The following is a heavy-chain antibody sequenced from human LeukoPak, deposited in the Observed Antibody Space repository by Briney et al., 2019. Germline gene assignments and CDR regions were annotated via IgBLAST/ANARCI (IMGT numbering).Heavy chain of an antibody. CDR3: AREKVYYYDSSGYSEGFDY. D-gene: IGHD3-22*01. J-gene: IGHJ4*02. V-gene: IGHV4-59*01. CDR2: VQYSGDT. Sequence: SETLSLTCTVSGGSISPNLWSWIRQPPGKGLEWIGYVQYSGDTHYNPSLESRVTISVDTSENQFSLKLSSVTAADTAVYYCAREKVYYYDSSGYSEGFDYWGQGTLVTVSS. CDR1: GGSISPNL.